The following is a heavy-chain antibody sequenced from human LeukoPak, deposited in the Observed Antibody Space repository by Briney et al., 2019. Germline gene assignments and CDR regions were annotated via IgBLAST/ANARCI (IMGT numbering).Heavy chain of an antibody. D-gene: IGHD3-22*01. Sequence: GGSLRLSCAASGFTFSSYAMHWVRQAPGKGLEWVAVISYDGSNKYYADSVKGRFTISRDNSKNTLYLQMNSLKTEDTAVYYCTTGHYYDSSGYYYFDYWGQGTLVTVSS. CDR2: ISYDGSNK. V-gene: IGHV3-30-3*01. J-gene: IGHJ4*02. CDR3: TTGHYYDSSGYYYFDY. CDR1: GFTFSSYA.